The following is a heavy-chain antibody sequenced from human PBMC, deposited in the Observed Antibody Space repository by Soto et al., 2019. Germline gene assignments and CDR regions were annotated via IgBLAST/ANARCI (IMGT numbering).Heavy chain of an antibody. CDR2: IYHSGST. D-gene: IGHD6-13*01. CDR3: ARGFSSSWYRDYYYGMDV. Sequence: SETLSLTCAVSCGSISSSNWWSWVRQPPGKGLEWIGEIYHSGSTNYNPSLKSRVTISVDKSKNQFSLKLSSVTAADTAVYYCARGFSSSWYRDYYYGMDVWGQGTTVT. CDR1: CGSISSSNW. J-gene: IGHJ6*02. V-gene: IGHV4-4*02.